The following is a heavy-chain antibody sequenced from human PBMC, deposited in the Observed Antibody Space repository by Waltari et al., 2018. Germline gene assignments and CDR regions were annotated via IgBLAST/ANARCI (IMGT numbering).Heavy chain of an antibody. J-gene: IGHJ6*03. CDR2: IYYSGST. Sequence: QVQLQESGPGLVKPSETLSLTCPVSGGSISSYYWSWIRQPPGQGLEWIGYIYYSGSTNYNPSLKSRVTISVDTSKNQFSLKLSSVTAADTAVYYCAREGRGGYNSLYYYYMDVWGKGTTVTVSS. CDR3: AREGRGGYNSLYYYYMDV. D-gene: IGHD5-12*01. V-gene: IGHV4-59*01. CDR1: GGSISSYY.